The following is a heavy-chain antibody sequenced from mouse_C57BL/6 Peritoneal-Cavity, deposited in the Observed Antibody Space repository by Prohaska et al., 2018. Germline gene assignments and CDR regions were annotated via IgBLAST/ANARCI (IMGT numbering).Heavy chain of an antibody. CDR3: ARGGYLAY. J-gene: IGHJ3*01. V-gene: IGHV1-53*01. CDR2: INPRNGGN. Sequence: QVQLQQPGTELVKPGASVKLSCKASGYTFTSYWMHWVKQRPGQGLAWIGNINPRNGGNNYNEKFKSKATLTVDKSSSTVYMELSSLSSEDSAVYYCARGGYLAYWGQGTLVTVSA. CDR1: GYTFTSYW. D-gene: IGHD5-1*01.